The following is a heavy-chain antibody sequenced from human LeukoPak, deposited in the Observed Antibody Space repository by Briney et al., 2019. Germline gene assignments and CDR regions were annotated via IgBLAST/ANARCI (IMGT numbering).Heavy chain of an antibody. Sequence: PGGSLRLSCTASGFTFSNYGMHWVRQAPGKGLEWVAVISYDGSNEYYADSVKGRFTISRDNAKNTLYLQMNSLRAEDTAVYYCARGYRPNWGSTVGDYWGQGTLVTVSS. J-gene: IGHJ4*02. V-gene: IGHV3-30*03. CDR1: GFTFSNYG. CDR2: ISYDGSNE. CDR3: ARGYRPNWGSTVGDY. D-gene: IGHD7-27*01.